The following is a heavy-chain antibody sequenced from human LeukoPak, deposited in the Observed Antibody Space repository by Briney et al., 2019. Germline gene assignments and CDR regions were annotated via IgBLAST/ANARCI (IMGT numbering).Heavy chain of an antibody. J-gene: IGHJ6*02. CDR2: IFSNDEK. D-gene: IGHD2-8*01. V-gene: IGHV2-26*01. CDR3: ARGIVLMVKNPYYYYGMDV. Sequence: ESGPTLVNPTETLTLTCTVSGFSLSNARMGVSWIRQPPGKALEWLAHIFSNDEKSYSTSLKSRLTISKDTSKSQVVLTMTNMDPVDTATYYCARGIVLMVKNPYYYYGMDVWGQGTTVTVSS. CDR1: GFSLSNARMG.